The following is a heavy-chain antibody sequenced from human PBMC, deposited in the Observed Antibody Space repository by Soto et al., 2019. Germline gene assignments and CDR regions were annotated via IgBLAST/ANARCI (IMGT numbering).Heavy chain of an antibody. Sequence: EVQLVESGGGSVQPGGSLRLSCAASGFTFSGYWMHWVRQVPGKGVVWVSRIKSDGSSTSYADSVKGRFTISRDNAKNTLYLQMNSLRAEDTAVYYCTRGGEGRFDPWGQGTLVTVSS. CDR2: IKSDGSST. J-gene: IGHJ5*02. CDR1: GFTFSGYW. CDR3: TRGGEGRFDP. V-gene: IGHV3-74*01. D-gene: IGHD3-10*01.